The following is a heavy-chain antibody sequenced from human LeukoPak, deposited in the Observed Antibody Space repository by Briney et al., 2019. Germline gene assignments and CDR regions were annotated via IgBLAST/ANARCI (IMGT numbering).Heavy chain of an antibody. CDR3: ARGGRFGSGSSRWFDP. J-gene: IGHJ5*02. D-gene: IGHD3-10*01. CDR1: GYTFTGYY. Sequence: ASVKVSCKASGYTFTGYYMHWVRQAPGQGLEWMGWINPNSGGTNYAQKFQGRVTMTRDTSISAAYMELSRLRSDDTAVYYCARGGRFGSGSSRWFDPWGQGTLVTVSS. CDR2: INPNSGGT. V-gene: IGHV1-2*02.